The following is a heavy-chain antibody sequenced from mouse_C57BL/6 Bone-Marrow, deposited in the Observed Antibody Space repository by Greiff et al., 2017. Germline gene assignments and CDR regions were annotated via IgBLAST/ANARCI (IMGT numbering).Heavy chain of an antibody. J-gene: IGHJ1*03. CDR1: GYTFTSYW. V-gene: IGHV1-64*01. CDR3: ARAGTTVVAKWYFDV. CDR2: IHPNSGST. D-gene: IGHD1-1*01. Sequence: VQLQQPGAELVKPGASVKLSCKASGYTFTSYWMHWVKQRPGQGLEWIGMIHPNSGSTNYNEKFKSKATLTVDKSSSTAYMQLSSLTSEDSAVYDCARAGTTVVAKWYFDVWGTGTTVTVSS.